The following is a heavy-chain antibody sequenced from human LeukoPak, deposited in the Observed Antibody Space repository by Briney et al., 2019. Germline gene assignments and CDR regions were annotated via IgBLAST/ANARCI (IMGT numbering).Heavy chain of an antibody. CDR2: TCYRSEWYV. CDR3: AREGWWFDF. Sequence: SQTLSLTCAIPGDSVSSNRAAWHSPRQSPSRCLEWLGRTCYRSEWYVHYASTVKNRIILTPDTPKNQFSLQLISVTHEDTAVYYCAREGWWFDFWGQGTLVTVFS. V-gene: IGHV6-1*01. D-gene: IGHD2-15*01. CDR1: GDSVSSNRAA. J-gene: IGHJ4*02.